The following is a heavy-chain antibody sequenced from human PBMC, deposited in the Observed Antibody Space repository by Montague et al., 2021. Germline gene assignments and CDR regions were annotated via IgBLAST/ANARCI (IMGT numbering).Heavy chain of an antibody. CDR3: AKASTKLSNYYYTMDV. V-gene: IGHV3-23*01. J-gene: IGHJ6*02. D-gene: IGHD1/OR15-1a*01. CDR2: ITDIGPGT. Sequence: SLRLSCAASGFSFTSYSVNWVRQAPGEGLKWVSSITDIGPGTYYADSVTGRFTISIDNSKNTLYLQMNSLRVDDTAVYYCAKASTKLSNYYYTMDVWGQGTTVTVSS. CDR1: GFSFTSYS.